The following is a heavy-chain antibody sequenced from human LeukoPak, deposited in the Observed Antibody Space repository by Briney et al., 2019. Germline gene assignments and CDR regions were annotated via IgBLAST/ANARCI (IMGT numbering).Heavy chain of an antibody. D-gene: IGHD3-10*01. CDR3: AKSTRFGELPSYFDY. CDR1: GFTFSSYA. Sequence: GGSLRLSCAASGFTFSSYAMSWVRQAPGKGLEWVSAISGSGGRTFHADFVEGRLTISRGNSKKTTYLQMNSLRAEDTAVYYCAKSTRFGELPSYFDYWGQGTLVTVSS. J-gene: IGHJ4*02. V-gene: IGHV3-23*01. CDR2: ISGSGGRT.